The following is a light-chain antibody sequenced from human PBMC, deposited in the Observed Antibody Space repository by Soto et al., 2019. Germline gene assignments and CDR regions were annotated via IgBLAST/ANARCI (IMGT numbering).Light chain of an antibody. CDR2: RND. CDR3: ATRDDSLSGHWL. V-gene: IGLV1-47*01. Sequence: QSVLTQPPSASGTPGQRVTISCSGSSSNIGSNYVNWYQHLPGTAPKLLIYRNDQRPSGVPDRFSGSKSGTSASLAISGLRSEDEADYYYATRDDSLSGHWLFGGVTKLTVL. J-gene: IGLJ3*02. CDR1: SSNIGSNY.